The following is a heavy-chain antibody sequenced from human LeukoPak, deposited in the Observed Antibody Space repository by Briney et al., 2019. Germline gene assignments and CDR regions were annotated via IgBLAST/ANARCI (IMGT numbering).Heavy chain of an antibody. J-gene: IGHJ4*02. D-gene: IGHD1-26*01. CDR2: SYSGGST. CDR3: ARVTDYSGSYNPMDY. CDR1: AFSDKSNY. V-gene: IGHV3-53*01. Sequence: GGSLRLSCVASAFSDKSNYMSWVRQAPGKGLEWVSVSYSGGSTYYEDSVRGRFTISRDNAKNTLYLQMNSLRAEDTAVYYCARVTDYSGSYNPMDYWGQGTLVTVSS.